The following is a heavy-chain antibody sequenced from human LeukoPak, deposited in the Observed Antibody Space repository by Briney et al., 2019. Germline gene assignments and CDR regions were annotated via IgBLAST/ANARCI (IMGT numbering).Heavy chain of an antibody. D-gene: IGHD4-4*01. CDR1: GDSVSSNTVA. CDR3: ARGMAVTGYYFDY. Sequence: SQTLSLTCAISGDSVSSNTVAWNWIRQSPSRGLEWLGRTYYRSKWYNGYVVSVKSRITINPDTSKNQFSLQLNSVTPEDTAAYYCARGMAVTGYYFDYWGQGTLVTVSS. J-gene: IGHJ4*02. V-gene: IGHV6-1*01. CDR2: TYYRSKWYN.